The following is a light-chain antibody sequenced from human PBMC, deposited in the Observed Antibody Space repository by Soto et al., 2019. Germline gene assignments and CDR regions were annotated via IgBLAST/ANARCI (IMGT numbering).Light chain of an antibody. CDR1: QSVSSN. CDR2: GAS. V-gene: IGKV3-20*01. Sequence: EIVVTQSAATLAVSPWERATVSWRASQSVSSNLAWYQQKPGQAPRLLICGASNRATGIPDRFSGSGSGTDFTLTISRLEPEDFAVYYCQQYGSSGTFGQGTKVDI. CDR3: QQYGSSGT. J-gene: IGKJ1*01.